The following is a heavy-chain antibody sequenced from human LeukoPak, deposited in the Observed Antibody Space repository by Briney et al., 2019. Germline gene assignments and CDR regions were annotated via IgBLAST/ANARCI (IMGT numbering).Heavy chain of an antibody. Sequence: PSETLSLTCANSGGSIPSYYWSWIRQTPGKGLEWIGYLLYSGSTNYNPSLKSRVTMSIDTSKNQFSLKLRSVTAADTAVYYCARGAYSNYLSVGYWGQGIPVTVSS. D-gene: IGHD4-11*01. CDR3: ARGAYSNYLSVGY. V-gene: IGHV4-59*01. CDR1: GGSIPSYY. CDR2: LLYSGST. J-gene: IGHJ4*02.